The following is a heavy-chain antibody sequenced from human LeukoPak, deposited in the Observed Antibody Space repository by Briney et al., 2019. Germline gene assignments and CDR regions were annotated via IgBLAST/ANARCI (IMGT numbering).Heavy chain of an antibody. J-gene: IGHJ2*01. CDR1: GGSISSGDYY. Sequence: PSETPALTCTVSGGSISSGDYYWSWIRQPPGKGLEWIGYIYYSGSTYYNPSLKSRVTISVDTSKSQFSLKLSSVTAADTAVYYCARDPLTGVSTRYFDLWGRGTLVTVSS. CDR2: IYYSGST. D-gene: IGHD7-27*01. CDR3: ARDPLTGVSTRYFDL. V-gene: IGHV4-30-4*08.